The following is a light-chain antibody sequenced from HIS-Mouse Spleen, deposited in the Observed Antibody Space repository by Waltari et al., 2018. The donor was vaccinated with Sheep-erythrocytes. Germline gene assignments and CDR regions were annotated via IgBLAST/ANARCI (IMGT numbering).Light chain of an antibody. CDR2: DVN. Sequence: QSALTQPRSVSGSPGQSVTISCTGTSSDVGGYHSASWYHQHPGKAPKLMIYDVNKRPSGVPDRFSGSKSGNTASLTISGLQAEDEADYYCCSYAGSYNHVFATGTKVTVL. V-gene: IGLV2-11*01. J-gene: IGLJ1*01. CDR1: SSDVGGYHS. CDR3: CSYAGSYNHV.